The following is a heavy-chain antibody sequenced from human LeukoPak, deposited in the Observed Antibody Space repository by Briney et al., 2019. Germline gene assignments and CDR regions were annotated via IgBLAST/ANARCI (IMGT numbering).Heavy chain of an antibody. CDR3: ARGRAVAGSGGN. CDR2: IYHSGGT. D-gene: IGHD6-19*01. V-gene: IGHV4-38-2*01. CDR1: GYSISSSYY. Sequence: PSETLSLTCAVSGYSISSSYYWGWIRQPPGKGLEWIGSIYHSGGTYYNPSLKSRVTISVDTSKNQFSLKLSSVTAADTAVYYCARGRAVAGSGGNWGQGTLVTVSS. J-gene: IGHJ4*02.